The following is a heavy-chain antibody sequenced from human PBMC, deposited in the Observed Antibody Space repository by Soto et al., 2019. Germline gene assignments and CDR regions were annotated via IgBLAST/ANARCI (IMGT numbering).Heavy chain of an antibody. CDR3: ASSNTRLRYSPGCY. D-gene: IGHD5-18*01. Sequence: SVKVSCKASRYTFTSYAISCVRHAPGEGLEWMGGIIPIFGTANYAQKFQGRVTITADESTSTAYMELSSLRSEDTAVYYCASSNTRLRYSPGCYWGQGTLVTVSS. J-gene: IGHJ4*02. CDR1: RYTFTSYA. V-gene: IGHV1-69*13. CDR2: IIPIFGTA.